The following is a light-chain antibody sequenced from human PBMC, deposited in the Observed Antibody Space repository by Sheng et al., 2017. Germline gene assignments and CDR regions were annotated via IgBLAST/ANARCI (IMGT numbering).Light chain of an antibody. Sequence: SYELTQPPSVSVSPGQTARITCSGDALPKHYAYWYQQKPGQAPVLVMRKDTERPSGIPERFSGSSSGTTVTLTISGVQAEDEADYYCQSADSSGTYWVFGGGTKLTVL. CDR1: ALPKHY. CDR3: QSADSSGTYWV. V-gene: IGLV3-25*03. CDR2: KDT. J-gene: IGLJ3*02.